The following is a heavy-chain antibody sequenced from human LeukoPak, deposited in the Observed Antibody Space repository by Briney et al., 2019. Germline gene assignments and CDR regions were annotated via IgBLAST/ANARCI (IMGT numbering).Heavy chain of an antibody. Sequence: GASVKVSCKASGYTFTGYYMHWVRQAPGQGLEWMGWINPNSGGTNYAQKFQGRVTMTRDTSISTAYMELSRLRSDETAVYYCARFRTKEYSYGLDAFDIWGQGTMVTVSS. CDR3: ARFRTKEYSYGLDAFDI. J-gene: IGHJ3*02. CDR2: INPNSGGT. D-gene: IGHD5-18*01. V-gene: IGHV1-2*02. CDR1: GYTFTGYY.